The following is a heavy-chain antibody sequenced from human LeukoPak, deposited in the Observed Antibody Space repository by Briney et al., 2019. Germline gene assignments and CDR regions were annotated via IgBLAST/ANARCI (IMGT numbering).Heavy chain of an antibody. Sequence: PSETLSLTCTVSGGSISSGSYYWSWIRQPAGKGLEWIGRIYTSGSTNYNPSLKSRVTISVDTSKNQFSLKLSSVTAADTAMYYCASLLNCSSTSCYKGDYYYYYMDVWGKGTTVTVSS. CDR2: IYTSGST. D-gene: IGHD2-2*02. CDR1: GGSISSGSYY. CDR3: ASLLNCSSTSCYKGDYYYYYMDV. V-gene: IGHV4-61*02. J-gene: IGHJ6*03.